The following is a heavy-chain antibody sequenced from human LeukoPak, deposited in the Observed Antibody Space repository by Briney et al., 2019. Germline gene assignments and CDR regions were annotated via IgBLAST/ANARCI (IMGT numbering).Heavy chain of an antibody. CDR2: INHSGST. J-gene: IGHJ6*03. D-gene: IGHD5-18*01. Sequence: SETLSLTCTVSGGSISSSSYYWGWIRQPPGKGLEWIGEINHSGSTNYNPSLKSRVTISVDTSKNQFSLKLSSVTAADTAVYYCARRNSYGYSYYYYYMDVWGKGTTVTISS. V-gene: IGHV4-39*07. CDR3: ARRNSYGYSYYYYYMDV. CDR1: GGSISSSSYY.